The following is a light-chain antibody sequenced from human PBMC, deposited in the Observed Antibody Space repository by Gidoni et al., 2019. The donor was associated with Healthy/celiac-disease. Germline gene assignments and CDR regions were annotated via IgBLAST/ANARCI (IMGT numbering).Light chain of an antibody. CDR1: SLRSYY. CDR2: GKN. J-gene: IGLJ2*01. V-gene: IGLV3-19*01. CDR3: NSRDSSGPVV. Sequence: SSELTQDPAVSVALVQTVRITCQGDSLRSYYASWYQQKPGQAHVLVIYGKNNRPSGIPDRFSGSSSGNTASLTITGAQAEDEADYYCNSRDSSGPVVFGGGTKLTVL.